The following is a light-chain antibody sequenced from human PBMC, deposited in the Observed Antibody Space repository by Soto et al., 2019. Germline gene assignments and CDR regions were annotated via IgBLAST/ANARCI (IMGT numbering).Light chain of an antibody. J-gene: IGKJ1*01. Sequence: EVGLTRSPGTLSLSPGERATLSCRASQSVSSSYLAWYQQKPGQAPRLLIYGASSRATGIPDRFSGSGSGTDFTLTISRLEPEDFAVYYCQQYGSSPATFGQGTKVDIK. V-gene: IGKV3-20*01. CDR3: QQYGSSPAT. CDR2: GAS. CDR1: QSVSSSY.